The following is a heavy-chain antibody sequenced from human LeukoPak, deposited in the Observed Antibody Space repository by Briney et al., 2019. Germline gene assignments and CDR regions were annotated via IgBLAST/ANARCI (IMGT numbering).Heavy chain of an antibody. D-gene: IGHD3-10*01. CDR1: GYTFSGNY. CDR2: INPNSGDT. Sequence: EASVKVSCKTPGYTFSGNYIYWVRQAPGQGLEWMGWINPNSGDTNYAQKFQGRVTMTRDTSISTAYMDLSSLISDDTAVYYGARGGSSSGSYYYGVDAWGQGTTVTVSS. CDR3: ARGGSSSGSYYYGVDA. V-gene: IGHV1-2*02. J-gene: IGHJ6*02.